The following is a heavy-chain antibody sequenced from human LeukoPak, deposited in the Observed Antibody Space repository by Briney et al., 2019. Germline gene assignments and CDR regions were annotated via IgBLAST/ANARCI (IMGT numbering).Heavy chain of an antibody. Sequence: PGGSLRLSCAASGFTFSSYSMNWVRQAPGKGLEWVSSISSSSSYIYYADAVKGRFTISRDNAKNSLYLQMNSLRAEDTAVYYCASDRTYYDFCSGYYSDYWGQGTLVTVSS. D-gene: IGHD3-3*01. CDR3: ASDRTYYDFCSGYYSDY. CDR1: GFTFSSYS. CDR2: ISSSSSYI. J-gene: IGHJ4*02. V-gene: IGHV3-21*01.